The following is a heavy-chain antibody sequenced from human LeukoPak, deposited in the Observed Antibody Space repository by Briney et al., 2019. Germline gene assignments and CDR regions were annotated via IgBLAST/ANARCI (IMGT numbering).Heavy chain of an antibody. CDR2: IYYSGST. CDR3: ARGYYGSGSYRALDY. J-gene: IGHJ4*02. V-gene: IGHV4-59*01. D-gene: IGHD3-10*01. CDR1: GGSISSYY. Sequence: SETLSLTCTVSGGSISSYYWRWIRQPPGKGLEWIGYIYYSGSTNYNPSLKSRVTISVDTSKNQFSLKLSSVTAADTAVYYCARGYYGSGSYRALDYWGQGTLVTVSS.